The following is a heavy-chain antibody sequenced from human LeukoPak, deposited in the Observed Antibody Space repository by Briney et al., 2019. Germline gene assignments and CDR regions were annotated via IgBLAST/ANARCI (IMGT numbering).Heavy chain of an antibody. CDR3: AKGDSN. D-gene: IGHD6-13*01. J-gene: IGHJ4*02. CDR2: IRNDIPKDGINK. V-gene: IGHV3-30*02. Sequence: PGESLRLSCTTSGFIFSNYGMHWVRQAPGKGLEWVALIRNDIPKDGINKYYADSVRGRFNISKDNYKNTVYLQMNSLRVAATAMYYCAKGDSNWGQGTLVTVSS. CDR1: GFIFSNYG.